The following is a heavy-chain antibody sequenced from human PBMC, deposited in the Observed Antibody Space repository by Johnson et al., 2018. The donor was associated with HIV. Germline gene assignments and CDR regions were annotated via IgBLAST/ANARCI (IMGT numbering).Heavy chain of an antibody. CDR1: GFTFDDYG. D-gene: IGHD3-3*01. CDR2: INWNGGST. V-gene: IGHV3-20*04. CDR3: ARLSGYYVYDAFDI. J-gene: IGHJ3*02. Sequence: VQLVESGGGVVRPGGSLRLSCTASGFTFDDYGMSWVRQAPGKGLEWVSGINWNGGSTGYADSVKGRFTISRDNAKNSLYLQMNSLRAEDTAVYYCARLSGYYVYDAFDIWGQGTMVTVSS.